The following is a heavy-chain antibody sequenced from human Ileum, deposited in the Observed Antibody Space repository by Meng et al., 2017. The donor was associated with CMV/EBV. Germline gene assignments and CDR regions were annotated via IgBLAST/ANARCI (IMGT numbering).Heavy chain of an antibody. CDR2: IVPVFGTE. V-gene: IGHV1-69*12. Sequence: VHRVDAGAGVNKPGSSVKVSSKALGGSFTTYAISWIRQAPGQGLEWIGGIVPVFGTEKYAQKFHGRVTISADESTSTAYMELSSLTSEDTALYYCARVGRYSSSFHYFDYWGQGTLVTVSS. CDR3: ARVGRYSSSFHYFDY. D-gene: IGHD6-6*01. CDR1: GGSFTTYA. J-gene: IGHJ4*02.